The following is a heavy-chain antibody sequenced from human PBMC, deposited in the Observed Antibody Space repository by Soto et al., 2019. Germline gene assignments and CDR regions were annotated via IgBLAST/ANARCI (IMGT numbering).Heavy chain of an antibody. CDR3: ARSTRYFDWSRQYYFDY. Sequence: ASVKVSCKASGYTFTGYYMHWVRQAPGQGLEWMGWINPNSGGTNYAQKFQGWVTMTRDTSISTAYMELSRLRSDDTAVYCCARSTRYFDWSRQYYFDYWGQGTLVTVSS. J-gene: IGHJ4*02. CDR1: GYTFTGYY. CDR2: INPNSGGT. V-gene: IGHV1-2*04. D-gene: IGHD3-9*01.